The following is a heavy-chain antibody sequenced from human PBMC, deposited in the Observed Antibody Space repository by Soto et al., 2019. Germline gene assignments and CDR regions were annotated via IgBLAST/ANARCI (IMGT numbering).Heavy chain of an antibody. V-gene: IGHV2-70*11. J-gene: IGHJ5*02. Sequence: VSGATLVNPTQTLTLTCTFSGFSLSTSGMCVSWIRQPPGKALEWLARIDWDDDKYYSTSLKTRLTISKDTSKNQVVLTMTNMDPVDTATYYCARSRCGWNQGTSNWLDPWGQGTLVTVSS. CDR2: IDWDDDK. CDR3: ARSRCGWNQGTSNWLDP. D-gene: IGHD6-19*01. CDR1: GFSLSTSGMC.